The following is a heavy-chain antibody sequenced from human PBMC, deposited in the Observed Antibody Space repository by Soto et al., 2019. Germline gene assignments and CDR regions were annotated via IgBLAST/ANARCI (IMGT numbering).Heavy chain of an antibody. Sequence: QVQLQQWGAGLLKPSETLSLTCAVYGGSFSGYSWTWIRQPPGTGLEWIGEINHSGSTNYNPSLKSRVPISVDTSTNQFSLKLTSVTAADTAVYYCARDKITGLFDYWGQGTLVTVSS. CDR1: GGSFSGYS. D-gene: IGHD2-8*02. CDR2: INHSGST. J-gene: IGHJ4*02. V-gene: IGHV4-34*01. CDR3: ARDKITGLFDY.